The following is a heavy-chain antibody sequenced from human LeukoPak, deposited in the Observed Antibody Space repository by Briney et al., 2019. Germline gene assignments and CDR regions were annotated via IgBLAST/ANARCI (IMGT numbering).Heavy chain of an antibody. CDR3: ARRYGPTIDP. D-gene: IGHD4-17*01. J-gene: IGHJ5*02. CDR2: IYYSGST. V-gene: IGHV4-30-4*08. Sequence: SQTLSLTCTVSGGSISSGDYYWSWIRQPPGKGLEWIGYIYYSGSTYYNPSLKSRVTISVDTSKNLLSLRLTSVTAADTAVYHCARRYGPTIDPWGQGTLVTVS. CDR1: GGSISSGDYY.